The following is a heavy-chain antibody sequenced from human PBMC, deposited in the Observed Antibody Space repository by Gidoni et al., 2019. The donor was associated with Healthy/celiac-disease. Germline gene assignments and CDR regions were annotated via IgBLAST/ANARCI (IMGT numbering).Heavy chain of an antibody. D-gene: IGHD4-17*01. Sequence: EVQLVESGGGLVQPGGSLRLSCAASGFTFSDHSMDWVRQAPGKGLEWVGRTRNKANSYTTEYAASVKGRFTISRDDSKNSLYLQMNSLKTEDTAVYYCAMETTDAFDIWGQGTMVTVSS. CDR2: TRNKANSYTT. CDR1: GFTFSDHS. J-gene: IGHJ3*02. CDR3: AMETTDAFDI. V-gene: IGHV3-72*01.